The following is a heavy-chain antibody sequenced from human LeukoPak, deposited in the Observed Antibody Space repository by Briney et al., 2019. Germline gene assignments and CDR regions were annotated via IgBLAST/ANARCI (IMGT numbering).Heavy chain of an antibody. V-gene: IGHV3-43*01. CDR2: ISWDGGST. CDR1: GFTFDDYT. Sequence: GGSVRLSCAASGFTFDDYTMHWVRQAPGEGLEWVSLISWDGGSTYYADSVKGRFTISRDNSKNSLYLQMNSLRTEDTALYYCAKDGYGRLPDYWGQGTLVPVSS. CDR3: AKDGYGRLPDY. J-gene: IGHJ4*02. D-gene: IGHD5-12*01.